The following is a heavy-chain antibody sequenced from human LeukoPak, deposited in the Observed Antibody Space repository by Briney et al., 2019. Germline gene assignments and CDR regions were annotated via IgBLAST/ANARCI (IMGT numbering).Heavy chain of an antibody. Sequence: PGGSLRLSCAASGFTFSSYSMNWVRQAPGKGLEWVSSISSSSSYIYYADSVKGRFTISRDNAKNSLYLQMNSLRAEDTAVYYCARIHSSSWYGESGYGMDVWGQGTTVTVSS. D-gene: IGHD6-13*01. CDR1: GFTFSSYS. CDR2: ISSSSSYI. CDR3: ARIHSSSWYGESGYGMDV. V-gene: IGHV3-21*01. J-gene: IGHJ6*02.